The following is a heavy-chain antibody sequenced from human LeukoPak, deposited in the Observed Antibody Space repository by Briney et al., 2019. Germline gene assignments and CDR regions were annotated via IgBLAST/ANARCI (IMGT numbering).Heavy chain of an antibody. D-gene: IGHD2-2*01. CDR1: GGSFSGYY. CDR3: ARWYQLLFSGMDAFDI. Sequence: SSETLSLTCAVYGGSFSGYYWSWVRQPPGKGLEWIGEINHSGSTNYNPSLKSRVTISVDTSKNQFSLKLSSVTAADTAVYYCARWYQLLFSGMDAFDIWGQGTMVTVSS. CDR2: INHSGST. J-gene: IGHJ3*02. V-gene: IGHV4-34*01.